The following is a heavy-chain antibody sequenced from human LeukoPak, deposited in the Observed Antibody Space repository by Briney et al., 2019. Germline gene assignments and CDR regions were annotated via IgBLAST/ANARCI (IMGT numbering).Heavy chain of an antibody. Sequence: SETLSLTCAVYGGSFSGYYWSWIRQPPGKGLEWIGFIYYTGSTNYNPSLKSRVTISVDTSKNQFSLKLTSVTAADTALYYCARLNGNFQNFYDYWGQGTLVTVSS. CDR1: GGSFSGYY. V-gene: IGHV4-34*01. CDR3: ARLNGNFQNFYDY. J-gene: IGHJ4*02. D-gene: IGHD1-7*01. CDR2: IYYTGST.